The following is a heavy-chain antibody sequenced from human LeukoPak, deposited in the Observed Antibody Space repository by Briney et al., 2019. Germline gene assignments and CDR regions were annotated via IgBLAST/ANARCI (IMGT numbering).Heavy chain of an antibody. V-gene: IGHV3-48*03. CDR1: GFTFSSYE. Sequence: GGSLRLSCAASGFTFSSYEMNWVHQAPGKGLEWVSYISSSGSTIYYADSVKGRFTISGDNAKNSLYLQMNSLRAEDMAVYYCARETGGEIDYWGQGTLVTVSS. J-gene: IGHJ4*02. CDR2: ISSSGSTI. D-gene: IGHD3-16*01. CDR3: ARETGGEIDY.